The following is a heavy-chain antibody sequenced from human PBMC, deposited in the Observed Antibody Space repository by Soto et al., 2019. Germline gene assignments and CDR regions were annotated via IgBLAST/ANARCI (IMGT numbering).Heavy chain of an antibody. V-gene: IGHV3-7*05. CDR2: IKQDGSEK. Sequence: GGSLRLSCAASGFTFSSYWMSWVRQAPGKGLEWVANIKQDGSEKYYVDSVKGRFTISRDNAKNSLYLQMNSLRAEDTAVYYWARIQLIFYVFLTVYSAPYYYYGMDVWGQGPRVTVSS. CDR1: GFTFSSYW. D-gene: IGHD3-9*01. J-gene: IGHJ6*02. CDR3: ARIQLIFYVFLTVYSAPYYYYGMDV.